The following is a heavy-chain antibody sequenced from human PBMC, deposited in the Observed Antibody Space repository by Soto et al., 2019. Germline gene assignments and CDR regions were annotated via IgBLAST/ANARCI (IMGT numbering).Heavy chain of an antibody. V-gene: IGHV1-2*02. CDR3: AARTVRETDYYYYYGMDV. J-gene: IGHJ6*02. D-gene: IGHD3-10*01. Sequence: ASVKVSCKASGYTFTGYYMHWVRQAPGQGLEWMGWINPNSGNTNYAQKFQERVTITRDMSTSTAYMELSSLRSEDTAVYYCAARTVRETDYYYYYGMDVWCQGTTVTVSS. CDR2: INPNSGNT. CDR1: GYTFTGYY.